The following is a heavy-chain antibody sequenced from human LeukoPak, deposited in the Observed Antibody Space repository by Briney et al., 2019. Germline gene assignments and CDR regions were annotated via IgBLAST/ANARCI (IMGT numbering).Heavy chain of an antibody. J-gene: IGHJ4*02. Sequence: ASVKVSCKASGYTFTGYYMHWVRQTPGQGLEWMGWINPNSGGTNYAQKFQGRVTMTRDTSISTAYMELSGLRSDDTAVYYCARGPHWDPHFDYWGQGTLVTVSS. CDR2: INPNSGGT. CDR1: GYTFTGYY. V-gene: IGHV1-2*02. CDR3: ARGPHWDPHFDY. D-gene: IGHD7-27*01.